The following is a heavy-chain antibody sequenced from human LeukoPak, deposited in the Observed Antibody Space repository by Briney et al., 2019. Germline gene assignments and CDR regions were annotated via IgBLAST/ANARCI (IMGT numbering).Heavy chain of an antibody. CDR1: GYTLTELS. CDR2: FDPEDGET. CDR3: ATDPAGVEERRHY. J-gene: IGHJ4*02. Sequence: ASVTVSFTVSGYTLTELSMHWVRQAPGKGLEWMGGFDPEDGETIYAQKFQGRVTMTEDTSTDTAYMELSSLRSEDTAVYYCATDPAGVEERRHYWGQGTLVTVSS. D-gene: IGHD1-1*01. V-gene: IGHV1-24*01.